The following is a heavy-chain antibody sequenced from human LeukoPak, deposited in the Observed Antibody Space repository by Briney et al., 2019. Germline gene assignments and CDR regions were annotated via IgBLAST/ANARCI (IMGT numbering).Heavy chain of an antibody. Sequence: GGSLRLSCAASGFTFSDYGMNWVRQAPGKGLEWVSYISRSRITIYYADSVKGRFTISRDNAKNSLYLQLNSLRAEDTAIYYCARDPSPDYCGGGTCYPYYFDYWGRGTLVTVSS. CDR1: GFTFSDYG. CDR2: ISRSRITI. J-gene: IGHJ4*02. V-gene: IGHV3-48*01. D-gene: IGHD2-15*01. CDR3: ARDPSPDYCGGGTCYPYYFDY.